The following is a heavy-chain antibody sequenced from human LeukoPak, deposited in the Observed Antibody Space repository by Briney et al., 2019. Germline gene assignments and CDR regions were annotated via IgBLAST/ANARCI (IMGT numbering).Heavy chain of an antibody. Sequence: GSSVKVSCKASGGTFSSYAISWVRQAPGQGLEWMGRIIPILGIANYAQKFQGRVTITADKSTSTAYMELSSLRSEDTAVYYCARETYGSGSSTDYWGQGTLVTVSS. J-gene: IGHJ4*02. CDR3: ARETYGSGSSTDY. CDR2: IIPILGIA. D-gene: IGHD3-10*01. CDR1: GGTFSSYA. V-gene: IGHV1-69*04.